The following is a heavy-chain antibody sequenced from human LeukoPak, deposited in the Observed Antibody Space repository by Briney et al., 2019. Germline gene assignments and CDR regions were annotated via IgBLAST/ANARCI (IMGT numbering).Heavy chain of an antibody. CDR2: IFPGDSDT. V-gene: IGHV5-51*01. J-gene: IGHJ3*02. D-gene: IGHD3-16*01. CDR1: GNSITTYW. CDR3: ATYFAGAETFDI. Sequence: GESLKISCKASGNSITTYWIGWVRQKPGKGLEGMGLIFPGDSDTKYSPSFQGQVTISADKSISTAYLQWSSLKASDTAMYYCATYFAGAETFDIWGQGTMVTVSS.